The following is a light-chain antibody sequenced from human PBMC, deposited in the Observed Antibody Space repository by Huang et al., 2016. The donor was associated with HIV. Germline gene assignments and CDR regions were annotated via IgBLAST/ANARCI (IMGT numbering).Light chain of an antibody. CDR3: QQYDTLPLT. CDR2: GAS. Sequence: DIQMTQSPSSLSASLGDKVTITCQASLDINNYLNWYQQKPGKVPKLLISGASDLETGVPPRFRGSRSGTNFTLTVSSLQAEDIGTYYCQQYDTLPLTFGQGTNVEI. CDR1: LDINNY. V-gene: IGKV1-33*01. J-gene: IGKJ1*01.